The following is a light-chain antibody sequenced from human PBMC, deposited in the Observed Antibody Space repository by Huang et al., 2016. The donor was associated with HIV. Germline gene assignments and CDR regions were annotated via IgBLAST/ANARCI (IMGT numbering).Light chain of an antibody. CDR3: QQRFT. CDR1: QNISSF. J-gene: IGKJ3*01. V-gene: IGKV3-11*01. CDR2: GAS. Sequence: EIVLTQSPATLSLSPGGRATLSCRASQNISSFLAWYQQGAGQAPRLLIYGASNRATGIPAMFSGSGSGTDFTLTINNLEPGDFAVYYCQQRFTFGPGTKVDIK.